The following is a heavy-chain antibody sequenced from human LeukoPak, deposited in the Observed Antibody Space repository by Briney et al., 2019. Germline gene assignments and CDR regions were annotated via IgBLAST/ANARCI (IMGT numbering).Heavy chain of an antibody. CDR2: INPNSGGT. J-gene: IGHJ4*02. V-gene: IGHV1-2*06. CDR1: RYTFTGYY. Sequence: GASVKVSCKASRYTFTGYYMHWVRQAPGQGLEWMGRINPNSGGTNYAQKFQGRVTMTRDTSISTAYMELSRLRSDDTAVYYCARGGSRGYSYVPLDYWGQGTLVTVSS. CDR3: ARGGSRGYSYVPLDY. D-gene: IGHD5-18*01.